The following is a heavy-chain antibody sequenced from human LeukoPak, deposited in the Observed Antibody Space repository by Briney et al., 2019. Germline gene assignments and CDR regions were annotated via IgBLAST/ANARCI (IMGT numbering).Heavy chain of an antibody. CDR3: ATASPGPYDGSAYLS. V-gene: IGHV3-23*01. Sequence: GGSLRLSCAASGFTFSSYAMSWVRQAPGKGLEWVSAISGSGGSTYYADSVKGRFTISRDNSKDTLYLQMNSLRVEDTALYYCATASPGPYDGSAYLSWGQGTLVTVSS. CDR1: GFTFSSYA. J-gene: IGHJ5*02. CDR2: ISGSGGST. D-gene: IGHD3-22*01.